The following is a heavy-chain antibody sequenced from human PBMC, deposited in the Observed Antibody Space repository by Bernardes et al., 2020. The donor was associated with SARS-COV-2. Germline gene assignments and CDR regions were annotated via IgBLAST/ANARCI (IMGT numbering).Heavy chain of an antibody. V-gene: IGHV4-39*01. D-gene: IGHD6-6*01. Sequence: SETLSLTCSVSGGSISDNRYYWAWIRQPPGKGLEWIGNIYYSGGTYYNPSLKSRLTISGDTSKNQFSLKLSSVTAADTAVYYCAGSIAARFLPAVDYWGQGTLVTVSS. J-gene: IGHJ4*02. CDR2: IYYSGGT. CDR3: AGSIAARFLPAVDY. CDR1: GGSISDNRYY.